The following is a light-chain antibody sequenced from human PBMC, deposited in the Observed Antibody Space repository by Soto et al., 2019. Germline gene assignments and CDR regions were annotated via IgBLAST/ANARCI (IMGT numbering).Light chain of an antibody. Sequence: IQMTQSPSSLSASVGDRVTITCQASQDVAKNLNWYQQKPGKAPKLLIYDASSLQTGVPSRFSGSGSATHFTFTISSLQSEDIATYYCQQYDNLLPITFGQGTRLEIK. CDR1: QDVAKN. J-gene: IGKJ5*01. CDR3: QQYDNLLPIT. CDR2: DAS. V-gene: IGKV1-33*01.